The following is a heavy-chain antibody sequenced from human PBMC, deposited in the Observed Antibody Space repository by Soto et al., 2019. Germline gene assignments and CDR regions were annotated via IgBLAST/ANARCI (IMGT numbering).Heavy chain of an antibody. Sequence: SETLSLTCTVSGGSISSSSYYWGWIRQPPGKGLEWIGSIYYSGSTYYNPSLKSRVTISVDTSKNQFSLKLSSVTAADTAVYYCNIVATITLNYGMDVWGQGTTVTVSS. CDR1: GGSISSSSYY. J-gene: IGHJ6*02. V-gene: IGHV4-39*01. D-gene: IGHD5-12*01. CDR2: IYYSGST. CDR3: NIVATITLNYGMDV.